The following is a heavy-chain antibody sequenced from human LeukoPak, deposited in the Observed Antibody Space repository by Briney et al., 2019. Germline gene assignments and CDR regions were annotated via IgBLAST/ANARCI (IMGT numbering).Heavy chain of an antibody. V-gene: IGHV4-39*01. CDR3: ARAYGGNSQYFQH. CDR2: ISYTGST. J-gene: IGHJ1*01. CDR1: GGSISSSSFY. Sequence: SETLSLTCSVSGGSISSSSFYWGWIRQPPGKGLEWIGSISYTGSTYYNPSLKSRVTMSVDTSKNQFSLKLSSVTAADTAVYYCARAYGGNSQYFQHWGQGTLVTVSS. D-gene: IGHD4-23*01.